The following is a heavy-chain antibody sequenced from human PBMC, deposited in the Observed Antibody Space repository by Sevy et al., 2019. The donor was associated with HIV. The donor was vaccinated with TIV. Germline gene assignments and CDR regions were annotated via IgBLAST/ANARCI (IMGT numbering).Heavy chain of an antibody. V-gene: IGHV3-30*02. D-gene: IGHD6-13*01. J-gene: IGHJ4*02. Sequence: GGSLRLSCATSGFTFSYSGMHWVRQAPGKGLEWVTFIQYDGSNTYYADSVKGRFTISGDNSKNTLYLQMNSLRGDDTAVYYCAKNTAAVGTGGFDHWGQGALVTVSS. CDR2: IQYDGSNT. CDR1: GFTFSYSG. CDR3: AKNTAAVGTGGFDH.